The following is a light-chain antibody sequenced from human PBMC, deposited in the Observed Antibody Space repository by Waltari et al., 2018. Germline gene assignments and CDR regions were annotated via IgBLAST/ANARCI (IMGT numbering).Light chain of an antibody. CDR3: MQSLQIPIT. V-gene: IGKV2-28*01. J-gene: IGKJ5*01. CDR2: LGS. CDR1: QSLLYSNGYHY. Sequence: EIVVLPSPLSLPVTPGEPASISCRSSQSLLYSNGYHYLDWYLQRPGQSPQLLIYLGSGRASGVPDRFSGSGSGTDFTLKISRVEAEDVGVYYCMQSLQIPITFGQGTRLEI.